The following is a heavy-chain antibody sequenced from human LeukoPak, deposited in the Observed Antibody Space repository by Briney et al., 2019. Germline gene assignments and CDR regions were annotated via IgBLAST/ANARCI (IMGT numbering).Heavy chain of an antibody. CDR2: ISSSGSTI. CDR3: ARDLHVWLASYYYYYYMDV. CDR1: GFTFSDYY. Sequence: KSGGSLRLSCAASGFTFSDYYMSWIRQAPGKGLEWVSYISSSGSTIYYADSVKGRFTISRDNAKNSLYLQMNSLRAEDTAVYYCARDLHVWLASYYYYYYMDVWGKGTTVTVSS. V-gene: IGHV3-11*04. D-gene: IGHD6-19*01. J-gene: IGHJ6*03.